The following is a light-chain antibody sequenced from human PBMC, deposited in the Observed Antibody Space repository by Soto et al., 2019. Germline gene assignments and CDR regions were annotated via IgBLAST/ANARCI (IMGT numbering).Light chain of an antibody. CDR2: KAT. J-gene: IGKJ2*01. Sequence: DIPMTQSPSTLSASVGDRVTITCRASQSITTWLAWYQQKPGKAPKLLIYKATNLQSGVPSRFSGSGSGTEFSLTISSLQPDDFATYYCQRYNDYQYIFGRGTKLEIK. CDR3: QRYNDYQYI. CDR1: QSITTW. V-gene: IGKV1-5*03.